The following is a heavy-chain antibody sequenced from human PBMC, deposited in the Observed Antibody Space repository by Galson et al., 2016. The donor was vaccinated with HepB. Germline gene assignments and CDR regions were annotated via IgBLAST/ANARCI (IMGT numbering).Heavy chain of an antibody. Sequence: SVKVSCKASGYTFTAYFIHWVRQAPGQGLEWMGWINPNSDGTSHAQNYAQKYQGRVTLSTDTSINTAYMELSRLRSDDTAVYYCARSFHFWSDYSPFPHWGQGTVVTGSS. CDR1: GYTFTAYF. J-gene: IGHJ1*01. CDR2: INPNSDGT. CDR3: ARSFHFWSDYSPFPH. D-gene: IGHD3-3*02. V-gene: IGHV1-2*02.